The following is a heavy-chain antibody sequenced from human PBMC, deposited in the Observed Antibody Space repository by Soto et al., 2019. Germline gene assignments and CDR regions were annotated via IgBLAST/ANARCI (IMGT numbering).Heavy chain of an antibody. J-gene: IGHJ6*02. D-gene: IGHD6-13*01. CDR1: GFTFDDYT. CDR2: ISWDGGTT. CDR3: AKDSGGSSWWSGSYYAMDV. Sequence: EVQLVESGGVVVQPGGSLRLSCAASGFTFDDYTMHWVRQAPGKGLEWVSLISWDGGTTYYADSVKGRFTISRDNSKTSRYLQMNSLRTEDTALYYCAKDSGGSSWWSGSYYAMDVWGQGTTVTVSS. V-gene: IGHV3-43*01.